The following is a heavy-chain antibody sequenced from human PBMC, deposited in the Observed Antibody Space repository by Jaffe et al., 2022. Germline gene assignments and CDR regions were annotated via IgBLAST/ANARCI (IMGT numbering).Heavy chain of an antibody. V-gene: IGHV3-9*01. Sequence: EVQLVESGGGLVQPGRSLRLSCAASGFTFDDYAMHWVRQAPGKGLEWVSGISWNSGSIGYADSVKGRFTISRDNAKNSLYLQMNSLRAEDTAFYYCAKDWGRRPDAFDIWGQGTMVTVSS. CDR1: GFTFDDYA. CDR3: AKDWGRRPDAFDI. D-gene: IGHD3-16*01. CDR2: ISWNSGSI. J-gene: IGHJ3*02.